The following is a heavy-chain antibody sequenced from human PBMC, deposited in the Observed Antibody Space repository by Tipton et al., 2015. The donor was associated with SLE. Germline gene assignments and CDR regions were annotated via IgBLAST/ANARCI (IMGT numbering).Heavy chain of an antibody. CDR1: GGTFSGYY. D-gene: IGHD2-15*01. CDR3: AGGYCSAGTCRPFDY. V-gene: IGHV4-4*08. Sequence: TLSLTCAVYGGTFSGYYWSWIRQSPGKGLEWIGHMLTSGSTNYNPSLKSRVTISADTSKNEFSLKMTSVTAADTALYYCAGGYCSAGTCRPFDYWGQGTLVTVSS. CDR2: MLTSGST. J-gene: IGHJ4*02.